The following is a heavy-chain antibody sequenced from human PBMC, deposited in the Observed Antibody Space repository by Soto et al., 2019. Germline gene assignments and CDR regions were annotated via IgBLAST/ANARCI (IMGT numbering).Heavy chain of an antibody. CDR3: ARDGSMERERWFDT. CDR2: INNDGIDT. CDR1: GFTFIGYW. D-gene: IGHD1-1*01. V-gene: IGHV3-74*03. J-gene: IGHJ5*02. Sequence: EVQLVESGGGVVQPGGSLRLSCAASGFTFIGYWMHWVRQGPGKGPVWVARINNDGIDTTYADSVKGRFTISRDNTKNLVYVQMNSLIADDTEVYYCARDGSMERERWFDTWGQGTLVTVSS.